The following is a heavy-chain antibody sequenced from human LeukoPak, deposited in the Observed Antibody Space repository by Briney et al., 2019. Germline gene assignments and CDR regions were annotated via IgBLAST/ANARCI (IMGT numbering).Heavy chain of an antibody. V-gene: IGHV1-69*13. CDR2: IIPIFGTA. CDR1: GGTFSSYA. Sequence: ASVTVSCKAPGGTFSSYAISWVRQAPGQGLEWMGGIIPIFGTANYAQKFQGRVTITADESTSTAYMELSSLRSEDTAVYYCARGLEEYYGSGSYYNWFDPWGQGTLVTVSS. CDR3: ARGLEEYYGSGSYYNWFDP. D-gene: IGHD3-10*01. J-gene: IGHJ5*02.